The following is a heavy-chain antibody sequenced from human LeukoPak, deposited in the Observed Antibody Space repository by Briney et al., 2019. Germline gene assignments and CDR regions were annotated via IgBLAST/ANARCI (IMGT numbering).Heavy chain of an antibody. V-gene: IGHV1-24*01. CDR1: GYTLTELS. CDR3: ATTRLRIPRDAFDI. J-gene: IGHJ3*02. D-gene: IGHD2-15*01. CDR2: FDLEDGDS. Sequence: ASVKVSCKVSGYTLTELSMHWVRQAPGKGLEWMGGFDLEDGDSIYAQKFQGRVTMTEDTSTDTAYMELSGLRSEDTAVYYCATTRLRIPRDAFDIWGQGTVVTVSS.